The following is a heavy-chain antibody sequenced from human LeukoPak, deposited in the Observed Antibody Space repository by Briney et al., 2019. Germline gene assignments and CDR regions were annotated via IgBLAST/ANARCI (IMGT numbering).Heavy chain of an antibody. J-gene: IGHJ4*02. CDR3: ARAGRDYYDSSGLDY. CDR2: INPSGGST. D-gene: IGHD3-22*01. Sequence: ASVKVSCKASGYTFTSYYMHWVRQAPGQGLEWIGIINPSGGSTSYAQKFQGRVTMTRDMSTSTVYMELSSLRSEDTAVYYCARAGRDYYDSSGLDYWGQGTLVTVSS. V-gene: IGHV1-46*01. CDR1: GYTFTSYY.